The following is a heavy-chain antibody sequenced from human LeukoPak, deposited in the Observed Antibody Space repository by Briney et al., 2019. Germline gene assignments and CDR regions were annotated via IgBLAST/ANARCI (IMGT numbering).Heavy chain of an antibody. CDR1: GGSISSGGYS. CDR2: IYHSGST. CDR3: ARFTYYYDSSGLFDY. D-gene: IGHD3-22*01. Sequence: SQTLSLTCAVSGGSISSGGYSWSWIRQPPGKGLEWIGYIYHSGSTYYNPSLKSRVTISVDRSKNQFSLKLSSVTAADTAVYYCARFTYYYDSSGLFDYWGQGTLVTVSS. V-gene: IGHV4-30-2*01. J-gene: IGHJ4*02.